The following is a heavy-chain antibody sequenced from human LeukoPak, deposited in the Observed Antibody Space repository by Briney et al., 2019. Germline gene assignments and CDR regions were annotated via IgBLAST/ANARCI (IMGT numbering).Heavy chain of an antibody. CDR1: GFTFSSYA. V-gene: IGHV3-23*01. J-gene: IGHJ1*01. D-gene: IGHD1-26*01. CDR3: AKDPLSRPPLPRYFPK. CDR2: IAGSGDGT. Sequence: GGSLRLSCAPSGFTFSSYAMNWVRQAPGKGLEWVSVIAGSGDGTNYADSVKGRFTISRDNSKNTLYLQMNSLRAEDTAVYYCAKDPLSRPPLPRYFPKRGQGTLVTVSS.